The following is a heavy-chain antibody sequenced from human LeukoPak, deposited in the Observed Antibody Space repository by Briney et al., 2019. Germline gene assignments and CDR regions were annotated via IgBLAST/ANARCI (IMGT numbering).Heavy chain of an antibody. J-gene: IGHJ4*02. CDR2: ISSSGSTI. V-gene: IGHV3-11*04. CDR1: GFTFSDYY. Sequence: GGSLRLSCAASGFTFSDYYMSWIRQAPGKGLEWVSYISSSGSTIYYADSVKGRFTISRDNAKNSLYLQMNSLRAEDTAVYYCARAEYSYGYSSGELDYWGQGTLVTVSS. D-gene: IGHD5-18*01. CDR3: ARAEYSYGYSSGELDY.